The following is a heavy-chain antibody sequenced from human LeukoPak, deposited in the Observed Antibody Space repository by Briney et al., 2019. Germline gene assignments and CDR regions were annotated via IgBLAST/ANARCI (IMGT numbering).Heavy chain of an antibody. CDR1: VFTFSDYY. Sequence: GGSLRLSCAASVFTFSDYYMSWIRQAPGRGLERVSYISSSGSNIYYADSVKGRFTISRDNDKISLYLQMNSLRAEDTAVYYCARVLVAMIVEYYFDYWGQGTLVTVSS. V-gene: IGHV3-11*01. CDR3: ARVLVAMIVEYYFDY. D-gene: IGHD3-22*01. CDR2: ISSSGSNI. J-gene: IGHJ4*02.